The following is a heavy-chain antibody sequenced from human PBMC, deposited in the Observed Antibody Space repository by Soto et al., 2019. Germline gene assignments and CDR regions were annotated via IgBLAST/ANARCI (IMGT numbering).Heavy chain of an antibody. Sequence: QVQLVESGGGVVQPGRSLRLSCAASGFTFSSYAMHWVRQAPGKGLEWVAVISYDGSNKYYADSVKGRFTISRDNSKNTLYLQMNSLTAEDTAVYYCSSAPNTVVTPYYFAYWGQGTLVTVSS. CDR3: SSAPNTVVTPYYFAY. CDR1: GFTFSSYA. V-gene: IGHV3-30-3*01. J-gene: IGHJ4*02. CDR2: ISYDGSNK. D-gene: IGHD2-21*02.